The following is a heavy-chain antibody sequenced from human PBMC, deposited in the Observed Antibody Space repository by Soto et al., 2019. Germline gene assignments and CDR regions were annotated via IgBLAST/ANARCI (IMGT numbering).Heavy chain of an antibody. CDR3: ARDRMIVVVTGYYYGMDV. V-gene: IGHV3-33*01. CDR1: GFTFSSYG. Sequence: GGSLRLSCAASGFTFSSYGMHWVRQAPGKGLEWVAVIWYDGSNKYYADSVKGRFTISRDNSKNTLYLQMNSLRAEDTAVYYCARDRMIVVVTGYYYGMDVWGQGTTVTVSS. D-gene: IGHD2-21*02. CDR2: IWYDGSNK. J-gene: IGHJ6*02.